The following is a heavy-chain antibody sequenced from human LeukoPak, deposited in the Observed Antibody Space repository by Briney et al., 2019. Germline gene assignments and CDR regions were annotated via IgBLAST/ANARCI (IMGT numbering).Heavy chain of an antibody. D-gene: IGHD2-15*01. CDR1: GGSISSSSYY. V-gene: IGHV4-39*07. J-gene: IGHJ5*02. CDR2: IYYSGST. Sequence: SETLSLTCTVSGGSISSSSYYWGWIRQPPGKGLEWIGSIYYSGSTYYNPSLKSRVTISVDTSKNQFSLKLTSVTAADTAVYYCARYCSGGSCGFDPWGRGTLVTVSS. CDR3: ARYCSGGSCGFDP.